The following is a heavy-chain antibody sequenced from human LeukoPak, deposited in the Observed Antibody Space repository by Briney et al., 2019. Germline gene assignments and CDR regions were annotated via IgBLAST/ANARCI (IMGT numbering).Heavy chain of an antibody. CDR2: INHNGNVN. D-gene: IGHD3-22*01. CDR3: ARDPYYYDSSGYYPAAFDI. V-gene: IGHV3-7*03. CDR1: GFTFSSYW. Sequence: GGSLRLSCAASGFTFSSYWMNWARQAPGKGLEWVASINHNGNVNYYVDSVKGRFTISRDNAKNSLYLQMSNLRAEDTAVYYCARDPYYYDSSGYYPAAFDIWGQGTMVTVSS. J-gene: IGHJ3*02.